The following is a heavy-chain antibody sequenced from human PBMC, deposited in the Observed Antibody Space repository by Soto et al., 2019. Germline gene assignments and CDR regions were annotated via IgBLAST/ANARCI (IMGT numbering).Heavy chain of an antibody. J-gene: IGHJ4*02. CDR2: IYSGYTT. CDR1: GLTVSRNY. V-gene: IGHV3-66*01. CDR3: ARGVLDSYGYRFDY. D-gene: IGHD5-18*01. Sequence: GGSLRLSCAASGLTVSRNYMSWVRQAPGKGLEWVSVIYSGYTTYYADSVKGRFTISRDNSKNTLFLQMNSLRAEDTAVYYCARGVLDSYGYRFDYWGQGTLVTVSS.